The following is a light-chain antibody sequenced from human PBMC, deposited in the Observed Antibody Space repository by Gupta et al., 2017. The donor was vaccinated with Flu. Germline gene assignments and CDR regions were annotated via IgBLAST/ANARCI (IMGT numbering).Light chain of an antibody. CDR3: QVWDSNSAIV. V-gene: IGLV3-9*01. Sequence: SYELTQPLSVSVALGKTDSSTCGGDNIGQKDVHWDQQKPGQAPILVIYRETNRPSGISERFSGSTSGDTATLTISRALAEDEGDYFCQVWDSNSAIVFGGGTRVTV. CDR2: RET. CDR1: NIGQKD. J-gene: IGLJ3*02.